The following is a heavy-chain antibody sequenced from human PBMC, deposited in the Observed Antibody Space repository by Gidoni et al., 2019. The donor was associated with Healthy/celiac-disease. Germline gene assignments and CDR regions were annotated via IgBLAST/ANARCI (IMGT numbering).Heavy chain of an antibody. J-gene: IGHJ4*02. CDR3: ARGRGDYYDSSGYLDY. D-gene: IGHD3-22*01. Sequence: EVQLVESGGGLVQPGGSLRLSCAASGFTFSSYWMSWVRQAPGKGLEWVANIKQDGSEKYYVDSVKGRFTISRDNVKNSLYLQMNSLRAEDTAVYYCARGRGDYYDSSGYLDYWGQGTLVTVSS. CDR2: IKQDGSEK. V-gene: IGHV3-7*03. CDR1: GFTFSSYW.